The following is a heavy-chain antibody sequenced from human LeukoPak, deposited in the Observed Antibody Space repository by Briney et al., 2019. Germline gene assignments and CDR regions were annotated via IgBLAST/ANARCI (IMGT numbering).Heavy chain of an antibody. D-gene: IGHD3-10*01. V-gene: IGHV1-69*04. Sequence: GASVKVSCKASGGTFSSYAISWVRRAPGQGLEWMGRIIPILGIANYAQKFQGRVTITADKSTSTAYMELSSLRSEDTAVYYCAMVRGVHYYYYGMDVWGQGTTVTVSS. J-gene: IGHJ6*02. CDR3: AMVRGVHYYYYGMDV. CDR1: GGTFSSYA. CDR2: IIPILGIA.